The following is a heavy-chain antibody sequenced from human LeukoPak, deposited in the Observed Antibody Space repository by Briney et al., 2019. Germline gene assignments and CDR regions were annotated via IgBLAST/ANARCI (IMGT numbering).Heavy chain of an antibody. Sequence: GGSLRLSCAASGVTFSSYAMRWVRQAPGKGLEWVSAISGGGDTYYADSVKGRFTISGDTSDNTLYLQMNSLRAEDTAVYYCANYYYDSSGYEDYWGQGTLVTVSS. CDR1: GVTFSSYA. D-gene: IGHD3-22*01. J-gene: IGHJ4*02. V-gene: IGHV3-23*01. CDR2: ISGGGDT. CDR3: ANYYYDSSGYEDY.